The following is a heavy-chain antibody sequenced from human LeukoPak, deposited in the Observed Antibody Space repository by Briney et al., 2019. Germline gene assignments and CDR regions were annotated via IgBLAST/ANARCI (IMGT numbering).Heavy chain of an antibody. CDR1: GFTFSTYV. J-gene: IGHJ4*02. Sequence: PGGSLRLSCAASGFTFSTYVMSWVRQAPGKGLEWVSGISGSGDNTYYADSVKGRFTISRDNFKNTLYLQMNSLRAEDTAVYYCAKGSGYDTDFDYWGQGTLVSVSS. D-gene: IGHD5-12*01. CDR2: ISGSGDNT. V-gene: IGHV3-23*01. CDR3: AKGSGYDTDFDY.